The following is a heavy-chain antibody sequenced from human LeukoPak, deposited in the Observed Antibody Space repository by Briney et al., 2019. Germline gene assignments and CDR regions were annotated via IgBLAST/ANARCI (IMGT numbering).Heavy chain of an antibody. CDR3: ANVVVAASEAFDI. CDR2: ISYDGSNK. D-gene: IGHD2-15*01. Sequence: PGRSLRLSCAASGFTFSSYGMHWVRQARCRGLEGVAVISYDGSNKYYADSVKGRFTISRDNSKNTLYLQMNSLRAEDTAVYYCANVVVAASEAFDIWGQGTMVTVSS. V-gene: IGHV3-30*18. J-gene: IGHJ3*02. CDR1: GFTFSSYG.